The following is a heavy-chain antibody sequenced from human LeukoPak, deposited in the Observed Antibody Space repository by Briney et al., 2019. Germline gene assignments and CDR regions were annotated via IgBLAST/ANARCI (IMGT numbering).Heavy chain of an antibody. CDR3: ARPPHGVGATGNY. J-gene: IGHJ4*02. CDR2: IRSSGSTI. D-gene: IGHD1-26*01. Sequence: SGGSLRLSCAASGFTFSDYYMSWIRQAPGKGLEWVSYIRSSGSTIYYADSVKGRFTISRDNAKNSLYLQLNSLRAEDTAVYYCARPPHGVGATGNYWGQGTLVTVSS. V-gene: IGHV3-11*01. CDR1: GFTFSDYY.